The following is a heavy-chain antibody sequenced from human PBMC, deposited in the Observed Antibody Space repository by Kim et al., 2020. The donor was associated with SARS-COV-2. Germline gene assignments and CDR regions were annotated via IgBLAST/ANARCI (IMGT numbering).Heavy chain of an antibody. V-gene: IGHV3-23*01. D-gene: IGHD6-19*01. Sequence: GGSLRLSCAASGFTLSNNAMSWVRQAPGRGLEWVSTIRASAETTYYADSVNGRFTISRDSSKHTLYLQLNSLRADDTAVYYCAKDRGGSGWAGFDYWGQG. CDR1: GFTLSNNA. CDR3: AKDRGGSGWAGFDY. J-gene: IGHJ4*02. CDR2: IRASAETT.